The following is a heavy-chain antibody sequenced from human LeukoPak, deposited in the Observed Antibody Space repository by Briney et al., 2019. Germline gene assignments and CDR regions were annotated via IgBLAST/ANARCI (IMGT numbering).Heavy chain of an antibody. D-gene: IGHD2-2*01. J-gene: IGHJ5*02. CDR1: GGSISSSSYY. CDR3: ARGYCSTTSCPYIWFDP. CDR2: IYHTGST. Sequence: PSETLSLTCTVSGGSISSSSYYWGWIRQSPGKGLEWIGNIYHTGSTNYKSPLKSRAAISLDTSKNQFSLKLNSVTAADTAVYYCARGYCSTTSCPYIWFDPWGQGTLVTVSS. V-gene: IGHV4-39*07.